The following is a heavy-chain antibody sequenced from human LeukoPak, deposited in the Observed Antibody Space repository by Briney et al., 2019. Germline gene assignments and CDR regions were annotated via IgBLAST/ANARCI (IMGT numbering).Heavy chain of an antibody. Sequence: SETLSLTCTVSGVSISSSNSYWGWIRQPPGKGLEWIGSIYYSGSTYYNPSLKSRVTISVDTSKNQFSLKLSSVTAADTAVYYCARLSGFYYDSSGYYLDYFDYWGQGTLVTVSS. D-gene: IGHD3-22*01. J-gene: IGHJ4*02. CDR2: IYYSGST. CDR3: ARLSGFYYDSSGYYLDYFDY. CDR1: GVSISSSNSY. V-gene: IGHV4-39*01.